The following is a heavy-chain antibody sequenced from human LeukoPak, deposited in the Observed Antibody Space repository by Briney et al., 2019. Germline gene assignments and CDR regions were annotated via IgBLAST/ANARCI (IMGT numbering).Heavy chain of an antibody. D-gene: IGHD2-15*01. J-gene: IGHJ4*02. CDR1: GGSFSGYY. CDR3: ASVNSTPYP. Sequence: SETLSLTCAVYGGSFSGYYWSLIRQPPGKGLEWIGEINHSGSTNYNPSLKSRVTISVDTSKNQFSLKLSSVTAADTAVYYCASVNSTPYPWGQGTLVTVSS. CDR2: INHSGST. V-gene: IGHV4-34*01.